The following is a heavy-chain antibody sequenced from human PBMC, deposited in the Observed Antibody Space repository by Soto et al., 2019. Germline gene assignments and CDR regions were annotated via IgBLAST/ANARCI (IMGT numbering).Heavy chain of an antibody. V-gene: IGHV4-4*02. CDR2: IYHSGST. J-gene: IGHJ6*02. CDR3: ATVQGYSSGWGEYYYYGMDV. Sequence: SETLSLTCAVSGGSISSSNWWSCFRQPPGKGLEWIGEIYHSGSTNYNPSLKSRVTISVDKSKNQFSLKLSSVTAADTAVYYCATVQGYSSGWGEYYYYGMDVWGQGTTVTVS. D-gene: IGHD6-19*01. CDR1: GGSISSSNW.